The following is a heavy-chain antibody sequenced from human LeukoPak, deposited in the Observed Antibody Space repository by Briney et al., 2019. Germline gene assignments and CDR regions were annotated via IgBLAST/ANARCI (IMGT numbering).Heavy chain of an antibody. CDR3: ARATSCSGGSCYTIQDPSYYYYYYMDV. V-gene: IGHV1-46*01. CDR2: INPSGGST. J-gene: IGHJ6*03. CDR1: GYTFTSYY. D-gene: IGHD2-15*01. Sequence: ASVKVSCKASGYTFTSYYMHWVRQAPGQGLEWMGIINPSGGSTSYAQKFQGRVTMTRDMSTSTVYMELSSLRSEDTAVYYCARATSCSGGSCYTIQDPSYYYYYYMDVWGKGTTVTVSS.